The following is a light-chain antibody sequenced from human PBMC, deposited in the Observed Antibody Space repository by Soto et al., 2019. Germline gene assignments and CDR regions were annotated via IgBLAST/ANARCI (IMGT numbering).Light chain of an antibody. CDR3: QQYGSSPPN. J-gene: IGKJ5*01. CDR1: QSVSSSY. CDR2: GAS. Sequence: EIVLTQSPGTLSLSPGERATLSCRASQSVSSSYLAWYQQNPGQAPRLLIYGASSRATGIPDRFGGSGSGTDFTLTISRLEPEDFAVYYCQQYGSSPPNFGQGTRLEIK. V-gene: IGKV3-20*01.